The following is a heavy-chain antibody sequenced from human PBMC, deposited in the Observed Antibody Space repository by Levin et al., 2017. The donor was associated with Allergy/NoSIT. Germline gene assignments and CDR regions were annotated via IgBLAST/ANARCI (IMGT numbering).Heavy chain of an antibody. CDR2: IYHSGST. V-gene: IGHV4-30-2*01. CDR3: ARDGELGGAFDI. CDR1: GGSISSGGYS. J-gene: IGHJ3*02. D-gene: IGHD3-10*01. Sequence: SCAVSGGSISSGGYSWSWIRQPPGKGLEWIGYIYHSGSTYYNPSLKSRVTISVDRSKNQFSLKLSSVTAADTAVYYCARDGELGGAFDIWGQGTMVTVSS.